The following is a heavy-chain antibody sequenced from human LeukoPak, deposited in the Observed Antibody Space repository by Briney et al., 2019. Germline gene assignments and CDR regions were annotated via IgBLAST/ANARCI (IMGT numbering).Heavy chain of an antibody. D-gene: IGHD6-13*01. CDR1: EYRFSNYY. CDR2: INPNNGGT. V-gene: IGHV1-2*02. CDR3: ARDNRDSGWSQIQYYFDY. J-gene: IGHJ4*02. Sequence: ASVKVSCKANEYRFSNYYIHWVRQAPGQGLEWMGWINPNNGGTKYAQKFQGRVTMTRDASISTDHMELRRLGSDDTAVYYCARDNRDSGWSQIQYYFDYWGQGTLVTVSS.